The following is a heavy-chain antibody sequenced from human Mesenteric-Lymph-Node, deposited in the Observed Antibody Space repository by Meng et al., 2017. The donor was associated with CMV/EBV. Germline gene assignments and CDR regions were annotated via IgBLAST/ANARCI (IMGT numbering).Heavy chain of an antibody. Sequence: ASVNVSCKTSGYIFNDYYLHWVRQAPGQGLECMGWINPNIDATKYSQKFQRRVTMTRDTSISTAYMDLISLSSDDTAIYYCARANPHLLGIWGGMDVWGQGTTVTVSS. CDR2: INPNIDAT. D-gene: IGHD7-27*01. CDR1: GYIFNDYY. V-gene: IGHV1-2*02. J-gene: IGHJ6*02. CDR3: ARANPHLLGIWGGMDV.